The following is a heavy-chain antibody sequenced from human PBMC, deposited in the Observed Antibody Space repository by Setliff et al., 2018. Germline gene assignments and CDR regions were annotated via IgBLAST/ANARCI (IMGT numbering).Heavy chain of an antibody. CDR2: IYHSGGT. CDR3: AKHRSYFDY. CDR1: GYSISNDYF. Sequence: SETLSLTCTVSGYSISNDYFWGWVRQPPGKGLEWIGSIYHSGGTSYYPSLKSRVTISVDTSKNQFSLNLSSVTAADTAVYYCAKHRSYFDYWGQGTLVTVST. V-gene: IGHV4-38-2*02. J-gene: IGHJ4*02.